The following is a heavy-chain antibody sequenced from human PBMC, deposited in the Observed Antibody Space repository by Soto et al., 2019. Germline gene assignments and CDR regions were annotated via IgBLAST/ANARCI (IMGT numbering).Heavy chain of an antibody. J-gene: IGHJ4*02. Sequence: SETLSLTCTVSGGSISSSSYYWGWIRQPPGKGLEWIGSIYYSGSTYYNPSLKSRVTISVDTSKNQFSLKLSSVTAADTAVYYCARHMTTVTSPFFDYWGQGTLVTVSS. V-gene: IGHV4-39*01. CDR3: ARHMTTVTSPFFDY. CDR2: IYYSGST. CDR1: GGSISSSSYY. D-gene: IGHD4-4*01.